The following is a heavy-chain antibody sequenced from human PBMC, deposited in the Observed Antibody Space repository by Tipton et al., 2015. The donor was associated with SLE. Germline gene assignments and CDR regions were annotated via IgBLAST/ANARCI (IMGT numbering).Heavy chain of an antibody. Sequence: TLSLTCIVSGDSISSSTYHWSWIRQPPGKGLEWIGYIYSGGGTSYSPSLNSPVTISLDTTKSQFSLKLSSVTAADTAVYYCARYCSGGNCYGGKFDYWGQGTLVIVSS. V-gene: IGHV4-61*01. J-gene: IGHJ4*02. CDR2: IYSGGGT. CDR3: ARYCSGGNCYGGKFDY. D-gene: IGHD2-15*01. CDR1: GDSISSSTYH.